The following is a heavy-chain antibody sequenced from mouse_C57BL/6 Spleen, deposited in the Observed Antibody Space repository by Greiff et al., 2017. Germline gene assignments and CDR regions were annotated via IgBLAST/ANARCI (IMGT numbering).Heavy chain of an antibody. CDR3: ARGGYYAMDY. CDR1: GFTFTDYY. J-gene: IGHJ4*01. V-gene: IGHV7-3*01. Sequence: EVMLVESGGGLVQPGGSLSLSCAASGFTFTDYYMSWVRQPPGKALEWLGFIRNKANGYTTAYSASVKGRFTISRDNSQSILYLQMNALRAEDSATYYCARGGYYAMDYWGQGTSVTVSS. CDR2: IRNKANGYTT.